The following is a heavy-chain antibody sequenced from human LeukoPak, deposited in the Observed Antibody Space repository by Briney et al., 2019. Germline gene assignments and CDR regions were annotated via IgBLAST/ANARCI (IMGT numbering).Heavy chain of an antibody. J-gene: IGHJ4*02. Sequence: PGGSLRLSCAASGFTVSSNYMSWVRQAPGKGLEWVSVIYSGGSTYYADPVKGRSTISRDNSKNTLYLQMNSLRAEDTAVYYCARDPNYGDYVWGQGTLVTVSS. D-gene: IGHD4-17*01. CDR3: ARDPNYGDYV. V-gene: IGHV3-66*01. CDR1: GFTVSSNY. CDR2: IYSGGST.